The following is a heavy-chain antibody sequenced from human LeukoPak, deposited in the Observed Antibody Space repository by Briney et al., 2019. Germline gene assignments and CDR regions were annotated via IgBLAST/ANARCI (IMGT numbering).Heavy chain of an antibody. J-gene: IGHJ5*02. D-gene: IGHD1-26*01. CDR1: GYTFTSYD. CDR2: MNPNSGNT. CDR3: ARGVMGATTRWFDP. V-gene: IGHV1-8*01. Sequence: ASVKVSCKASGYTFTSYDFNWVRPATGQGLEWMGWMNPNSGNTGYAQKFQGRVTMTRNTSISTAYMELSSLRSEDTAVYYCARGVMGATTRWFDPWGQGTLVTVSS.